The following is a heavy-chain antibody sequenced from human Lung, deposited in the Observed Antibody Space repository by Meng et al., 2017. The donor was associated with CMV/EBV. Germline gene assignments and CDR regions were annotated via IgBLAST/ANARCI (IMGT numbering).Heavy chain of an antibody. D-gene: IGHD2-2*03. J-gene: IGHJ6*02. V-gene: IGHV3-7*01. CDR2: IKEDGTEN. CDR3: ARDQPGGYCSDFCYYGMDV. CDR1: GFTFSIYW. Sequence: GGPLRLSXAASGFTFSIYWMSWVRQAPGKGLEWVANIKEDGTENNYADSVKGRFTISRDNAKNSLYLQMNSPRAEDTAVYYCARDQPGGYCSDFCYYGMDVWCQGTTVTFSS.